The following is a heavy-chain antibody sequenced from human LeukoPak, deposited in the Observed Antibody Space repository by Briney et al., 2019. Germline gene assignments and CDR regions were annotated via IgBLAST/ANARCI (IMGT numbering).Heavy chain of an antibody. CDR2: ISASDGTT. V-gene: IGHV3-23*01. J-gene: IGHJ6*04. CDR1: GFTFSSNG. CDR3: AELGITMTGGV. Sequence: GGSLRLSCAASGFTFSSNGMSWVRQAPGKGLEWVSGISASDGTTYYADSVKGRFIISRDNSKSTLYLLMNTLRAEDTAVYYCAELGITMTGGVWGKGTTVTISS. D-gene: IGHD3-10*02.